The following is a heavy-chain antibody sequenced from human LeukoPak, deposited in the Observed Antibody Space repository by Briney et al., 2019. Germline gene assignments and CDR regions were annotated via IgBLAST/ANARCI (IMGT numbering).Heavy chain of an antibody. CDR2: IYYSGST. CDR1: GGSITVHY. Sequence: PSETLSLTCTVSGGSITVHYWSWVRQPPGKGLEWIGYIYYSGSTNYNPSLKSRVTISVDTSKNQFSLKLSSVTAADTAVYYCARVSPSGWFDPWGQGTLVTVSS. J-gene: IGHJ5*02. CDR3: ARVSPSGWFDP. V-gene: IGHV4-59*11. D-gene: IGHD7-27*01.